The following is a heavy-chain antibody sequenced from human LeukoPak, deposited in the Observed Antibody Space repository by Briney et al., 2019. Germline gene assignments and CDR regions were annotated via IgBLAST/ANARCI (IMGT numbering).Heavy chain of an antibody. CDR3: AGAVDPWKFDY. D-gene: IGHD1-1*01. V-gene: IGHV4-31*03. CDR1: GGSVSSGSYY. J-gene: IGHJ4*02. Sequence: PSETLSLTCTVSGGSVSSGSYYWRWIRQPPGKGLEWIGYIYYSGSTYYNPSLRSRVTISVDTSKNQFSLKLSSVTAADTAVYYCAGAVDPWKFDYWGQGTLVTVSS. CDR2: IYYSGST.